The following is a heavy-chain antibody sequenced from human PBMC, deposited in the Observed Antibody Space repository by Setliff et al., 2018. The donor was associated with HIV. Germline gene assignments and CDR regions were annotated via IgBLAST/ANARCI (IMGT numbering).Heavy chain of an antibody. CDR2: IYTSGTT. J-gene: IGHJ5*02. D-gene: IGHD3-10*01. CDR1: HDSISRDYY. Sequence: SETLSLTCTVSHDSISRDYYWAWIRQPLGKGLEWIGRIYTSGTTTYNPSVKSRVSISLDTSKNQFYLRLRSVTAADTAVYYCARELLYFGEGAYDPWGQGTLVTVSS. V-gene: IGHV4-38-2*02. CDR3: ARELLYFGEGAYDP.